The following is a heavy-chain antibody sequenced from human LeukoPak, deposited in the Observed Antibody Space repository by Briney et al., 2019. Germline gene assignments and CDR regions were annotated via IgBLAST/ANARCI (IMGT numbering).Heavy chain of an antibody. CDR1: GGSISSGGYS. V-gene: IGHV4-30-2*01. J-gene: IGHJ4*02. Sequence: PSQTLSLTCAVSGGSISSGGYSWSWIRQPPGKGLEWIGYIYHSGSTYYNPSPKSRVTISVDRSKNQFSLKLSSVTAADTAVYYCARAKRYSYGYPLDYWGQGTLVTVSS. CDR2: IYHSGST. CDR3: ARAKRYSYGYPLDY. D-gene: IGHD5-18*01.